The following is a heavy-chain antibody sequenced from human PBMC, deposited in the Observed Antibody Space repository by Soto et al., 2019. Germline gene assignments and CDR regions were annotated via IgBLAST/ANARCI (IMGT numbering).Heavy chain of an antibody. CDR3: ATDMYSNYDGMDV. D-gene: IGHD4-4*01. V-gene: IGHV3-33*01. J-gene: IGHJ6*02. CDR2: IWYDGSSQ. CDR1: GFTFRNSG. Sequence: QVNLVQSGGGLVQPGRSLRLSCEASGFTFRNSGMEWIRQAPGKGLEWVARIWYDGSSQYYADSVKGRFTISRDNCKNTLYMEMNSVRVEDTAVYDCATDMYSNYDGMDVLGEGTTVIVSS.